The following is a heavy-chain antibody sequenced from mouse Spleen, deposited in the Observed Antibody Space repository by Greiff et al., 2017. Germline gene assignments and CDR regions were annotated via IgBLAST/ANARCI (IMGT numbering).Heavy chain of an antibody. CDR3: AREDYVYYYAMDY. CDR1: GFSLTSYG. CDR2: IWAGGST. D-gene: IGHD1-1*01. J-gene: IGHJ4*01. V-gene: IGHV2-9*02. Sequence: VQLQQSGPGLVAPSQSLSITCTVSGFSLTSYGVHWVRQPPGKGLEWLGVIWAGGSTNYNSALMSRLSISKDNSKSQVFLKMNSLQTDDTAMYYCAREDYVYYYAMDYWGQGTSVTVSS.